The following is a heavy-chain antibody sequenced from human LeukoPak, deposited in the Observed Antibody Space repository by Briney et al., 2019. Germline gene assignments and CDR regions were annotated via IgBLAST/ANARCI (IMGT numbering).Heavy chain of an antibody. CDR3: ARKKYWNNWFDP. CDR2: IYYSGST. J-gene: IGHJ5*02. D-gene: IGHD2/OR15-2a*01. V-gene: IGHV4-39*07. Sequence: PSETLSLTCTVSGGSISSSSYYWGWIRQPPGKGLEWIGSIYYSGSTYYNPSLKSRVTISVDTSKNQFSLKLSSVTAADTAVYYCARKKYWNNWFDPWGQGTLVTVSS. CDR1: GGSISSSSYY.